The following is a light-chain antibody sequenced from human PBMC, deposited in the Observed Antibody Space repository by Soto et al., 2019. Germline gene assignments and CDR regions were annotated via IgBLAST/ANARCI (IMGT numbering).Light chain of an antibody. CDR1: QSISSW. CDR3: QQDNDWPLT. V-gene: IGKV1-5*01. CDR2: AAS. J-gene: IGKJ4*01. Sequence: DIQMTQSPSSLSASVGDRVTITCRASQSISSWLAWYQQKPGKAPKLLIYAASTLQSGVPSRFSGSGSGTDFTLTISSMQSEDSAVYWCQQDNDWPLTFGGGAKVDNK.